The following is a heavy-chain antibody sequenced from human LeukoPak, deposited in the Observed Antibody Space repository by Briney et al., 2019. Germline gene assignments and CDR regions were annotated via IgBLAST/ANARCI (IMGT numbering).Heavy chain of an antibody. D-gene: IGHD3-22*01. Sequence: GGSLTLSCAASGFTLSNAWMSWVRQAPGKGLDWVGRIKSKTDGGTTDYAAPVKGRFTISRGDSKNTLYLQMNSLKTEDTAVYYCTTTTYYYDSSGYPFDAFDIWGQGTMVTVSS. V-gene: IGHV3-15*01. CDR2: IKSKTDGGTT. CDR3: TTTTYYYDSSGYPFDAFDI. CDR1: GFTLSNAW. J-gene: IGHJ3*02.